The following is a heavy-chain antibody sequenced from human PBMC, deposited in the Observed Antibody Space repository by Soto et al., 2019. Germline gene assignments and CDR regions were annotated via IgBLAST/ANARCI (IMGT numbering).Heavy chain of an antibody. CDR1: GFTFSSYG. CDR3: ARRDRSGYCSSTSCSTGYGMDV. Sequence: QVHLVESVGGVVQPGRSLRLSCAASGFTFSSYGMHWVRQAPGKGLEWVAVIWYDGSNKYYADSVKGRFTISRDNSKNTLYLQMNSLRAEDTAVYYCARRDRSGYCSSTSCSTGYGMDVWGQGTTVTVSS. CDR2: IWYDGSNK. V-gene: IGHV3-33*01. J-gene: IGHJ6*02. D-gene: IGHD2-2*01.